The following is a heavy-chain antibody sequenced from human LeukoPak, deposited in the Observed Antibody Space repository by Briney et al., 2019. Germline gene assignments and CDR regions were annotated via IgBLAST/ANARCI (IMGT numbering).Heavy chain of an antibody. V-gene: IGHV1-46*01. J-gene: IGHJ4*02. D-gene: IGHD1-26*01. CDR2: INPSGGST. Sequence: ASVKVSCKASGYTFTSYYMHWVRQAPGQGLEWMGIINPSGGSTSYAQKFQGRVTMTRDTSTSTVYMELSSLRSEDTAVYYCARDIMGRIVGATKGGYWGRGTLVTVSS. CDR1: GYTFTSYY. CDR3: ARDIMGRIVGATKGGY.